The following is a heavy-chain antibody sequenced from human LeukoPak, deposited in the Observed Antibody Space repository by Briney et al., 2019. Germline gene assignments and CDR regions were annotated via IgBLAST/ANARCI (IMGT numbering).Heavy chain of an antibody. CDR1: GGSFSGYY. CDR3: ARVRRQGLGYYYGMDV. J-gene: IGHJ6*02. Sequence: KTSKTLSLTCAVYGGSFSGYYWSWIRQPPGKGLEWIGEINHSGSTNYNPSLKSRVTISVDTSKNQFSLKLSSVTAADTAVYYCARVRRQGLGYYYGMDVWGQGTTVTVSS. D-gene: IGHD1-26*01. CDR2: INHSGST. V-gene: IGHV4-34*01.